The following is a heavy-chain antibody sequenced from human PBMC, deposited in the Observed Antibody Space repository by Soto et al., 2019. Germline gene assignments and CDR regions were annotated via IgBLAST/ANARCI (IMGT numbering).Heavy chain of an antibody. CDR2: IKRKSDGETT. Sequence: VQLVESGGGLVKTGGSLTLSCAASGFAFSNAWMHWVRQAPGTGLEWVGRIKRKSDGETTDYAAPVRGRFGISRDDSRNTLYLQMNSLRNEDTAGYYCTTCVIQWLANDYWGQGTLVTVSS. J-gene: IGHJ4*02. D-gene: IGHD6-19*01. V-gene: IGHV3-15*07. CDR3: TTCVIQWLANDY. CDR1: GFAFSNAW.